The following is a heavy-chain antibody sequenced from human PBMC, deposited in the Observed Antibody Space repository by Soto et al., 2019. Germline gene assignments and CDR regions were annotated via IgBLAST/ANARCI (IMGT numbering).Heavy chain of an antibody. Sequence: QLQLLESGSGLVKPSQTLSLTCTVSGGTIRSGGYSWGWIRQPPGKGLEWIGYIYHSVSTYYNPSLKSRVTISVDRSKNQFSLRLSSVTPADTAVYYCARVPDYWGQGTLVTVSS. CDR3: ARVPDY. CDR1: GGTIRSGGYS. J-gene: IGHJ4*02. V-gene: IGHV4-30-2*01. CDR2: IYHSVST.